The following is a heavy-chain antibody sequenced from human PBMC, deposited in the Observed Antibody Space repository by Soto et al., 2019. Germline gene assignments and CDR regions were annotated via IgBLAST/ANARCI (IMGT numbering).Heavy chain of an antibody. J-gene: IGHJ5*02. Sequence: QGLEWMGWISAYNGNTNYAQKLQGRVTMTTDTSTSTAYMELRSLRSDDTAVYYCARDGYCSGGSCYLNWFDPWGQGTLVTVSS. D-gene: IGHD2-15*01. CDR3: ARDGYCSGGSCYLNWFDP. V-gene: IGHV1-18*01. CDR2: ISAYNGNT.